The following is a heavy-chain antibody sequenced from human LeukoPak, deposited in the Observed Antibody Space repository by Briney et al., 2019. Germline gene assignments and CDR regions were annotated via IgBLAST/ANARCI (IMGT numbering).Heavy chain of an antibody. CDR2: IKSKSDGGTT. J-gene: IGHJ4*02. CDR3: LYYYDSNGYQVDY. Sequence: PGGSLRLSCAASGFSVSNAWMSWVRQAPGKGLEWLGRIKSKSDGGTTDSAAPVKGRFTISRDDLRNMVYLQMNSLKPKDTAVYYALYYYDSNGYQVDYWGQGTLVTVSS. V-gene: IGHV3-15*01. D-gene: IGHD3-22*01. CDR1: GFSVSNAW.